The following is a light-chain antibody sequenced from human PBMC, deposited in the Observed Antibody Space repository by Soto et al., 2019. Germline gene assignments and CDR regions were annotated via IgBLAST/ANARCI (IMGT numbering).Light chain of an antibody. Sequence: EIVLTQSPATLSLSPGERATLSCRASQSVSSYLAWYQQKPGQAPRLLIYDASNRATGIPARFSGSGSGTDFTLTISSLEPEDSATYFCQQLDSIPITFGQGTRLEI. J-gene: IGKJ5*01. CDR3: QQLDSIPIT. CDR2: DAS. CDR1: QSVSSY. V-gene: IGKV3-11*01.